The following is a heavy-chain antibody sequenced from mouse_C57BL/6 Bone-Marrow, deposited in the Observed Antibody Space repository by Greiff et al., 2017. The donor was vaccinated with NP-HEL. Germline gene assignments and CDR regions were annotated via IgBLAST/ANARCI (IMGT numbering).Heavy chain of an antibody. CDR2: IYPGSGNT. D-gene: IGHD1-1*01. CDR1: GYTFTDYY. V-gene: IGHV1-76*01. Sequence: QVQLQQSGAELVRPGASVKLSCKASGYTFTDYYINWVKQRPGQGLEWIARIYPGSGNTYYNEKFKGKATLTAEKSSSTAYMQLSSLTSEDSAVYFCARSKYYGSSYIMDYWGQGTSVTVSS. J-gene: IGHJ4*01. CDR3: ARSKYYGSSYIMDY.